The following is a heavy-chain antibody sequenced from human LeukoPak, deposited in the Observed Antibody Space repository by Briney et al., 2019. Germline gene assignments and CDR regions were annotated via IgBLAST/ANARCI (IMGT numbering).Heavy chain of an antibody. CDR3: AQGRGAFDI. J-gene: IGHJ3*02. CDR2: IYYSGST. V-gene: IGHV4-59*08. Sequence: SETLSLTCAVYGGSFSGYYWSWIRQPPGKGLEWIGYIYYSGSTNYNPSLKGRVTISVDTSKNQFSLKLSSVTAADTAVYYCAQGRGAFDIWGQGTMVTVSS. CDR1: GGSFSGYY.